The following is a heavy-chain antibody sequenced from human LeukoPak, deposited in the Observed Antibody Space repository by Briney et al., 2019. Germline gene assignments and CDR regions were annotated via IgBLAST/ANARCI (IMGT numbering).Heavy chain of an antibody. V-gene: IGHV4-59*12. CDR2: IYYSGST. CDR3: ARGNHYYYYGMDV. Sequence: SETLSLTCTVSGGSISSYYWSWIRQPPGKGLEWIGYIYYSGSTNYNPSLKSRVTISVDTSKNQFSLKLSSVTAADTAVYYCARGNHYYYYGMDVWGQGTTVTVSS. D-gene: IGHD1-14*01. CDR1: GGSISSYY. J-gene: IGHJ6*02.